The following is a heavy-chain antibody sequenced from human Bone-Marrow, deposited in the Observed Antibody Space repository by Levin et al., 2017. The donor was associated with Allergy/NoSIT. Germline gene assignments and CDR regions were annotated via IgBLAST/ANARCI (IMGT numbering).Heavy chain of an antibody. V-gene: IGHV3-53*01. CDR3: AGGSNTEGSDY. Sequence: GGSLRLSCAVSGLTVSRTYMTWIRQAPGKGLEWLSVIYSLGNTFYADSVKGRFTISRDSSKDTLYLHMTSLRVEDTAIYYCAGGSNTEGSDYWGQGTLVTVSS. D-gene: IGHD3-10*01. J-gene: IGHJ4*02. CDR1: GLTVSRTY. CDR2: IYSLGNT.